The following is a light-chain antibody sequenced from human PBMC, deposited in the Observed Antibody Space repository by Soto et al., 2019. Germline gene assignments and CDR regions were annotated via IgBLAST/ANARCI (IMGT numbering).Light chain of an antibody. CDR2: GAS. CDR3: QQYNNWPLT. CDR1: QSVSSN. Sequence: EKVMTQSPATLSVSPGERATLSCRASQSVSSNLAWYQQKPGQAPRLLIYGASSRATGIPVRFSGSGSGTEFTLTISSLQSEDFAVYYCQQYNNWPLTFGQGNDWR. V-gene: IGKV3-15*01. J-gene: IGKJ5*01.